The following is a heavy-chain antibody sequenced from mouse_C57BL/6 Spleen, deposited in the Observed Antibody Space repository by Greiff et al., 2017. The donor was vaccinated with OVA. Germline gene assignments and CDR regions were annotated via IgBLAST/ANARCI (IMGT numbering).Heavy chain of an antibody. V-gene: IGHV1-20*01. CDR2: INPYNGDT. CDR3: ARAPNYGSTPWYFDV. Sequence: EVQLQESGPELVKPGDSVKISCKASGYSFTGYFMNWVMQSHGKSLEWIGRINPYNGDTFYNQKFKGKATLTVDKSSSTAHMELRSLTSEDSAVYYCARAPNYGSTPWYFDVWGTGTTVTVSS. D-gene: IGHD1-1*01. CDR1: GYSFTGYF. J-gene: IGHJ1*03.